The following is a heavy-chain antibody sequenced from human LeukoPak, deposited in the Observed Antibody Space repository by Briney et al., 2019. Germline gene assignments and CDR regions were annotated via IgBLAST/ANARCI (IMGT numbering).Heavy chain of an antibody. CDR1: GFTFSSCT. CDR2: ISSSSSII. D-gene: IGHD6-13*01. J-gene: IGHJ4*02. V-gene: IGHV3-48*02. CDR3: ARNRGSWATDY. Sequence: GESMRLSCAASGFTFSSCTVNWVRQAPGKGLEWVSYISSSSSIIYYADSVKGRFTISRDNAKSSLYLHMNSLRDEDTAVYYCARNRGSWATDYWGQGTLVTVSS.